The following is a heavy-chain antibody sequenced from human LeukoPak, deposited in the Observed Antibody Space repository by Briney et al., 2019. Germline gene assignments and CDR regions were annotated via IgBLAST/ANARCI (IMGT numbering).Heavy chain of an antibody. D-gene: IGHD3-10*01. V-gene: IGHV4-61*02. Sequence: PSETLSLTCTVSGGSISSGGYYWSWIRQPAGKGLEWIGRIYTSGSTNYNPSLKSRVTMSVDTSKNQFSLKLSSVTAADTAVYYCARDGGITMVRGVIVSAFDIWGQGTMVTVSS. CDR1: GGSISSGGYY. CDR3: ARDGGITMVRGVIVSAFDI. CDR2: IYTSGST. J-gene: IGHJ3*02.